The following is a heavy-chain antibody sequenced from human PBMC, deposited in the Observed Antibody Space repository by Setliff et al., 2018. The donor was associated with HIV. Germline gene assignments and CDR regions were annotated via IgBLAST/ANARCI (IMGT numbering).Heavy chain of an antibody. CDR3: TRGHKNCDI. V-gene: IGHV3-49*04. D-gene: IGHD1-1*01. CDR1: GFNFGEYA. CDR2: IRTKAYSGTT. Sequence: HPGGSLRLSCSASGFNFGEYALSWVRQAPGKGLEWVAFIRTKAYSGTTEYAASVKDRFTISRDDSKSIAYLQMNSLKTEDTAVYYCTRGHKNCDIWGQETMVTVSS. J-gene: IGHJ3*02.